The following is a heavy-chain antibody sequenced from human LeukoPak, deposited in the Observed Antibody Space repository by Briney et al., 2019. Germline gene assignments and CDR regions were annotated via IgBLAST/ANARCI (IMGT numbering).Heavy chain of an antibody. V-gene: IGHV3-43*01. Sequence: GGSLRLSCAASGFTFDDYTMHWVRQAPGKGLEWVSLISWDGGSTYYADSVKGRFTISRDNSKNSLYLQMNSLRTEDTALYYCAKDTGARAAPYYMDVWGKGTTVTVSS. CDR2: ISWDGGST. CDR3: AKDTGARAAPYYMDV. J-gene: IGHJ6*03. CDR1: GFTFDDYT. D-gene: IGHD6-13*01.